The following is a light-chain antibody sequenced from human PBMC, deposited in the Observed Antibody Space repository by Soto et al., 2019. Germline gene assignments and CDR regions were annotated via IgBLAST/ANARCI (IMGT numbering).Light chain of an antibody. J-gene: IGKJ3*01. CDR1: QSFSSSY. CDR2: GAS. CDR3: QHYGSALFT. V-gene: IGKV3-20*01. Sequence: EIVLTQSPVTLSLSPGERATLSCRASQSFSSSYLAWYQQKPGQAPRLLIYGASSRAPGIPDRFSGSGSGTDFTLTSSSLEPEDFAVYYCQHYGSALFTFGPGTKVDVK.